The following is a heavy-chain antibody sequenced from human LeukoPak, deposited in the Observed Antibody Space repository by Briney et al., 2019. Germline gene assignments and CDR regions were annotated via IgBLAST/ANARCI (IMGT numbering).Heavy chain of an antibody. Sequence: SETLSLTCTVSGGSISSYYWSWIRQPPGKGLEWIGYIYYSGSTNYNPSLKSRVTISVDTSKNQFSLKLSSVTAADTAVYYCARSPPYYYDSGGIRPSYYFDYWGQGTLVTVSS. V-gene: IGHV4-59*08. D-gene: IGHD3-22*01. CDR2: IYYSGST. CDR1: GGSISSYY. CDR3: ARSPPYYYDSGGIRPSYYFDY. J-gene: IGHJ4*02.